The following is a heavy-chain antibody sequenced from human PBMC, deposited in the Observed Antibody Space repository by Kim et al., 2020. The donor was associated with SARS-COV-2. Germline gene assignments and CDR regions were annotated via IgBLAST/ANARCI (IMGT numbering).Heavy chain of an antibody. CDR2: ISGSGGST. Sequence: GGSLRLSCAASGFTFSSYAMSWVRQAPGKGLEWVSAISGSGGSTYYADSVKGRFTISRDNSKNTLYLQMNSLRAEDTAVYYCAKEGSGKSTYDSSGYYYVRGNFDYWGQGTLVTVSS. D-gene: IGHD3-22*01. CDR1: GFTFSSYA. CDR3: AKEGSGKSTYDSSGYYYVRGNFDY. V-gene: IGHV3-23*01. J-gene: IGHJ4*02.